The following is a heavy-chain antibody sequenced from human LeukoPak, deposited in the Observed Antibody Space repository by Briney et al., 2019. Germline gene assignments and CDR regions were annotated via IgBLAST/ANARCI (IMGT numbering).Heavy chain of an antibody. CDR2: IGTAGDT. CDR1: GFTFSSYD. V-gene: IGHV3-13*01. CDR3: ARERYSGYDGEPDGFDY. J-gene: IGHJ4*02. Sequence: EGSLRLSCAASGFTFSSYDMHWVRQATGKGLEWVSAIGTAGDTYYPGSVKGRFTISRENAKNSLYLQMNSLRAEDTAVYYCARERYSGYDGEPDGFDYWGQGTLVTVSS. D-gene: IGHD5-12*01.